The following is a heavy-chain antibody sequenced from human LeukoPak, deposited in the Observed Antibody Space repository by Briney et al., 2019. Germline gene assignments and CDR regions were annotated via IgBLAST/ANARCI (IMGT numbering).Heavy chain of an antibody. J-gene: IGHJ4*02. CDR3: ARMSGYSSGWYKGLDY. CDR1: GYNFTNYW. V-gene: IGHV5-51*01. Sequence: GESLNISCKATGYNFTNYWVGWVRQMPGKGLEWIGIIYPADSDIRYSPSFQGQVTVSADRSISTAYLRWSSMKGSETAMYYCARMSGYSSGWYKGLDYWGQGTLVTVSS. D-gene: IGHD6-19*01. CDR2: IYPADSDI.